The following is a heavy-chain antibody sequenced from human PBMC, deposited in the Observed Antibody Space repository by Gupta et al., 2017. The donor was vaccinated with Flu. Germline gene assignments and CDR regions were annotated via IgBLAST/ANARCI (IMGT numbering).Heavy chain of an antibody. CDR1: GFTFSDST. CDR2: IRRNTKRAAT. V-gene: IGHV3-73*02. D-gene: IGHD6-25*01. J-gene: IGHJ4*02. Sequence: EVQLVESGGGLVQPGGSLKLSCAASGFTFSDSTMRWIRQASGRGLEWVGGIRRNTKRAATAYAASVKGRFTIARDDATSDAFLQLKSLKTEDATVYYCATVIAASDWGQGTLVTVSS. CDR3: ATVIAASD.